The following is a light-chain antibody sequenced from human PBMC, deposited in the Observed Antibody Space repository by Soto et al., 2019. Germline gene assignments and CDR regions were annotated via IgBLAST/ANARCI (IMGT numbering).Light chain of an antibody. CDR1: QSISSW. J-gene: IGKJ2*01. CDR2: KAS. CDR3: QQYNSYSRT. V-gene: IGKV1-5*03. Sequence: DIPMTQSPSTLSASVGDRVTITCRASQSISSWLAWYPQKPGKAPKLLIYKASSLESGVPSRFSGSGSGTEFTLTISSLQPDDFATYYCQQYNSYSRTFGQGTKLEIK.